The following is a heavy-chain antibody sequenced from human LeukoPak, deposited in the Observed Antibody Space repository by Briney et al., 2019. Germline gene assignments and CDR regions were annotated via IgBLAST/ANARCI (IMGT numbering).Heavy chain of an antibody. CDR2: ISGMGGST. D-gene: IGHD2-2*02. V-gene: IGHV3-23*01. Sequence: PGWALRLSCAPSGFTFSNYAMTWVRQAPGKGLEWVSTISGMGGSTYYVDSVKGRFTISRDKSENTMFLQVNSLRAEDTAVYYCAKDGRQLLYPGWFEPWGQGTLVTASS. CDR1: GFTFSNYA. J-gene: IGHJ5*02. CDR3: AKDGRQLLYPGWFEP.